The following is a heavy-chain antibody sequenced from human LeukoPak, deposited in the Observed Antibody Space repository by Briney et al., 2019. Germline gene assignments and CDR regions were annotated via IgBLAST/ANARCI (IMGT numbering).Heavy chain of an antibody. CDR2: ISTSSSYI. CDR3: AKWSMVRGVRLGYFDY. J-gene: IGHJ4*02. V-gene: IGHV3-21*04. D-gene: IGHD3-10*01. CDR1: GFTFSTYS. Sequence: GGSLRLSCAASGFTFSTYSMNWVRQAPGKGLEWVSSISTSSSYINYADSVKGRFTISRDNAKNSLYLQMNSLRTEDTALYYCAKWSMVRGVRLGYFDYWGQGTLVTVSS.